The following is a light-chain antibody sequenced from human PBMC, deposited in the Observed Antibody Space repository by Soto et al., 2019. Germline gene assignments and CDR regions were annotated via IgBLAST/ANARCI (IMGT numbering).Light chain of an antibody. CDR1: SSDVGGYNY. V-gene: IGLV2-14*03. Sequence: QSVLTQPASVSGSPGQSITISCTGTSSDVGGYNYVSWYQQHPGKAPKLMIYDVSNRPSGVSYRFSGSKSGNTASLTISGLQAEDDSDYYCSSYTSSGALVFGGGTKLNVL. J-gene: IGLJ2*01. CDR3: SSYTSSGALV. CDR2: DVS.